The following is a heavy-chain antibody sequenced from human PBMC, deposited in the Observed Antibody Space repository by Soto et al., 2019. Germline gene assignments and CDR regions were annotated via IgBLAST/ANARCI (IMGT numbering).Heavy chain of an antibody. Sequence: EVQLLESGGGLVQPGGSLRLSCTASGFTFNDYAMAWVRQAPGKGLEWVSSISGSGGHSSYADSVKDRFTISRDNVKNILSLDMSDLRAEDTAVYYCAKDCRRLALSCSAFDSWGQGALVSVSS. CDR3: AKDCRRLALSCSAFDS. D-gene: IGHD1-7*01. J-gene: IGHJ4*02. CDR2: ISGSGGHS. CDR1: GFTFNDYA. V-gene: IGHV3-23*01.